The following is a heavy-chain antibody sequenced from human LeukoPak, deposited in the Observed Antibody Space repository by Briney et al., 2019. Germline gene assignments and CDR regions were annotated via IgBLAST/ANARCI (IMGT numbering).Heavy chain of an antibody. V-gene: IGHV4-59*01. CDR1: GGSIGSYY. CDR3: ARVRSGYYYFDY. J-gene: IGHJ4*02. Sequence: PSETLSLTCTVSGGSIGSYYWSWIRQPPGKGLEWIGYIYYSGSTNYNPSLKSRVTISVDTSKNQFSLKLSSVTAADTAVYYCARVRSGYYYFDYWGQGTLVTVSS. CDR2: IYYSGST. D-gene: IGHD3-22*01.